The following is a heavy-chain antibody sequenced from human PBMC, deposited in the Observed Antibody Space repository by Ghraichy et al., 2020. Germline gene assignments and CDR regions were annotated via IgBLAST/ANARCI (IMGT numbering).Heavy chain of an antibody. D-gene: IGHD6-19*01. CDR2: ITGSSDST. CDR1: GFTFSTYA. CDR3: AKTPRLVHYFDY. V-gene: IGHV3-23*01. J-gene: IGHJ4*02. Sequence: GGSLRLSCGASGFTFSTYAMSWVRQAPGKGLEWVSAITGSSDSTFYADSVKGRFTISRDNSKNTLYLQMNSLRAEDTAVYYCAKTPRLVHYFDYWGQGTLVTVSS.